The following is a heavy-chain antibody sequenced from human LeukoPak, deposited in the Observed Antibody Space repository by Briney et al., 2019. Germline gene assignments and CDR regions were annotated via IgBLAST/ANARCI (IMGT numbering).Heavy chain of an antibody. CDR2: ISYRGRT. CDR3: ARISQSSGGFYY. D-gene: IGHD2-15*01. V-gene: IGHV4-31*02. CDR1: GGSISNSGGFY. J-gene: IGHJ4*02. Sequence: SETLSLTCTVSGGSISNSGGFYWSWIRQHPGDGLEWIGFISYRGRTYYNPSLKSRVSMSVDTSRGQFSLRLTSVTDEDTAVYYCARISQSSGGFYYWGQGTLVTVSS.